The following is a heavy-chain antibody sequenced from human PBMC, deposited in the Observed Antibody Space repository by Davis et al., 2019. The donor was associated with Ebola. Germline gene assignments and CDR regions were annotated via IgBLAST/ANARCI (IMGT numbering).Heavy chain of an antibody. J-gene: IGHJ2*01. CDR1: GFTFSSYA. CDR2: ISSNGGST. D-gene: IGHD6-6*01. V-gene: IGHV3-64*02. CDR3: ARGSSIAAPDGGYFDL. Sequence: GESLKISCAASGFTFSSYAMSWVRQAPGKGLEWVSAISSNGGSTYYADSVKGRFTISRDNSKNTLYLQMGSLRAEDMAVYYCARGSSIAAPDGGYFDLWGRGTLVTVSS.